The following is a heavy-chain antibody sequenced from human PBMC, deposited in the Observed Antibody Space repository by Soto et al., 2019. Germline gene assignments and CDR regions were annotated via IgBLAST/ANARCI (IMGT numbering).Heavy chain of an antibody. CDR3: ARGGGSLDY. Sequence: QVQLQQWGAGLLKPSETLSLTCAVYGGSFSGYYWSWIRQPPGKGLEWIGEINHSGSTNYNPSLKXRXTXXVDTSKNQFSLKLSSVTAADTAVYYCARGGGSLDYWGQGTLVTVSS. CDR2: INHSGST. V-gene: IGHV4-34*01. CDR1: GGSFSGYY. D-gene: IGHD3-16*01. J-gene: IGHJ4*02.